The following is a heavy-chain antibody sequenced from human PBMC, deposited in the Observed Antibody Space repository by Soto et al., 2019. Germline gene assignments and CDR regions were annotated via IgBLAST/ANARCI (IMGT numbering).Heavy chain of an antibody. D-gene: IGHD1-26*01. Sequence: ASVKVSCKASGYTFTGYYMHWVRQAPGQGLEWMGWINPNSGGTNYAQKFQGWVTMTRDTSISTAYMELSRLRSDDTAVYYCARDRGGSYEHDYYYGMDVWGQGTTVTVSS. CDR2: INPNSGGT. J-gene: IGHJ6*02. V-gene: IGHV1-2*04. CDR3: ARDRGGSYEHDYYYGMDV. CDR1: GYTFTGYY.